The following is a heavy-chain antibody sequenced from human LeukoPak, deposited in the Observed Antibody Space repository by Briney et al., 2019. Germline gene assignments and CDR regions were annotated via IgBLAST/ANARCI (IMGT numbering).Heavy chain of an antibody. CDR1: GGSISSGSYY. CDR2: IYTSGST. Sequence: SQTLSLTCTVSGGSISSGSYYWSWIRQPAGKGLEWIGRIYTSGSTNYNPSLKSRVTISVDTSKNQFSLKLSSVTAADTAVYYCARERRDPYYYDNSGPFDNWGQGTLVTVSS. CDR3: ARERRDPYYYDNSGPFDN. J-gene: IGHJ4*02. V-gene: IGHV4-61*02. D-gene: IGHD3-22*01.